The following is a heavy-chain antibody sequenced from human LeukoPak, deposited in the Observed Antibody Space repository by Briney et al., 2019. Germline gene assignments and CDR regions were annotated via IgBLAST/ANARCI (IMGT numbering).Heavy chain of an antibody. D-gene: IGHD3-22*01. CDR1: GYTFTGYY. CDR2: INPNSGGT. V-gene: IGHV1-2*02. J-gene: IGHJ4*02. Sequence: ASVKVSCKASGYTFTGYYMHWVRQAPGQGLEWMGWINPNSGGTNYAQKFQGRVTMTRDTSISTAYMELSRLRSDDTAVYYCARDLNYYDSSGTFDYWGQGTLVTVSS. CDR3: ARDLNYYDSSGTFDY.